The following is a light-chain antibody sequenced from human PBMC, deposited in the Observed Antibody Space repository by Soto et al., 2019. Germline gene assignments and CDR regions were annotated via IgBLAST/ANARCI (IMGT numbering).Light chain of an antibody. CDR1: QSVSNN. Sequence: EILMTQSPSTLSVSLGDRATLSCRASQSVSNNLAWYHQRPCDAPSILIYCASTIATGIPARFSGSGSGTEYTLPISSMQSEDFAASYCQQYNDWPPWTVGQGTKVEIK. CDR2: CAS. CDR3: QQYNDWPPWT. V-gene: IGKV3-15*01. J-gene: IGKJ1*01.